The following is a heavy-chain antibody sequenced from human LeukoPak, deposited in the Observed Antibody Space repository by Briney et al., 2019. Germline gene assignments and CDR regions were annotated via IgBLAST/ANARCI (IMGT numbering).Heavy chain of an antibody. Sequence: ASVKVSCKASGYSFTSYGISWVRQAPGQGLEWMGWFSAYNGNTNYAQKLQGRVSMTTDTSTSTAYMELRSLRSDDTAVYYCAISRHAVAGYYFDYWGQGTLVTVSS. V-gene: IGHV1-18*01. CDR3: AISRHAVAGYYFDY. J-gene: IGHJ4*02. CDR2: FSAYNGNT. D-gene: IGHD6-19*01. CDR1: GYSFTSYG.